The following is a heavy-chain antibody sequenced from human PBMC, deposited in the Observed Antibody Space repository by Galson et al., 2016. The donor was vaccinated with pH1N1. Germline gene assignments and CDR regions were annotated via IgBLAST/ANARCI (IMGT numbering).Heavy chain of an antibody. J-gene: IGHJ4*02. CDR3: ATYQTAITGTSTQVMVY. D-gene: IGHD1-7*01. CDR2: INPNSGGT. Sequence: SVKVSCKASGYTFTGYYIHWIRQAPGQGLEWMGWINPNSGGTNYAPKFQGRVTMTRDTSITTAYLEVSNLTSDDTAVFYCATYQTAITGTSTQVMVYWGLGALVTVSS. V-gene: IGHV1-2*02. CDR1: GYTFTGYY.